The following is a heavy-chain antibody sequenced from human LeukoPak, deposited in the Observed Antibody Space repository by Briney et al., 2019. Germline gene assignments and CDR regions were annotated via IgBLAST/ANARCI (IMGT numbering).Heavy chain of an antibody. CDR3: ARDRDYYDSSGYYSNWFDP. Sequence: SETLSLTCTVSGGSVSSGSYYWSWIRQPPGKGLEWIGYIYYSGSTNYNPSLKSRVTISVDTSKNQFSLKLSSVTAADTAVYYCARDRDYYDSSGYYSNWFDPWGQGTLVTVSS. CDR2: IYYSGST. D-gene: IGHD3-22*01. J-gene: IGHJ5*02. V-gene: IGHV4-61*01. CDR1: GGSVSSGSYY.